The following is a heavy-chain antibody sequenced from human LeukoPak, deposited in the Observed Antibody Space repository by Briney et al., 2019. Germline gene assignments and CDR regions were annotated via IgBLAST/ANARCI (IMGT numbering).Heavy chain of an antibody. CDR2: IKQDGSEK. CDR3: AREGYSPRDGYNFNFDY. V-gene: IGHV3-7*01. Sequence: GGSLRLSCAASGLTFSRYWMSWVRQALGKGLEWVANIKQDGSEKYCVDSMKGRFTISRDNAKNSLYLQMNSLRAEDTAVYYCAREGYSPRDGYNFNFDYWGQGTLVTVSS. D-gene: IGHD5-24*01. CDR1: GLTFSRYW. J-gene: IGHJ4*02.